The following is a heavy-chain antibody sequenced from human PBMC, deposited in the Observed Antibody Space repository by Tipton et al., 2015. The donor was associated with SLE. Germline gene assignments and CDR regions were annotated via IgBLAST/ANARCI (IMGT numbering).Heavy chain of an antibody. CDR2: ISWNSASV. V-gene: IGHV3-9*01. J-gene: IGHJ5*02. Sequence: SLRLSCRASGFTFDDYAMHWVRQSPGKGLEWVSSISWNSASVAYADSVRGRFTISRDNSKNTMYLQMNSLRAEDTAVYYCAKDESEEVAADWFDPRGQGILVTVSS. CDR3: AKDESEEVAADWFDP. CDR1: GFTFDDYA. D-gene: IGHD5-12*01.